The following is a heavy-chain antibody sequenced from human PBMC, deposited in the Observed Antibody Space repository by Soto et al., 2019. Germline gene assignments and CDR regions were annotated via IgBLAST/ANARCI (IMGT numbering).Heavy chain of an antibody. V-gene: IGHV4-30-4*01. J-gene: IGHJ3*02. Sequence: QVQLQEAGPGLVRPSQTLSLTCTVAGGSMSENDYYWSWLRQSPGQSLQWIGYIYDTWTTSYSPSLKSRVTMSADTSRNQLSLKLTSVTAADTALYFCARGIVRGGFDIWGQGTLVTVSS. CDR1: GGSMSENDYY. D-gene: IGHD3-10*02. CDR2: IYDTWTT. CDR3: ARGIVRGGFDI.